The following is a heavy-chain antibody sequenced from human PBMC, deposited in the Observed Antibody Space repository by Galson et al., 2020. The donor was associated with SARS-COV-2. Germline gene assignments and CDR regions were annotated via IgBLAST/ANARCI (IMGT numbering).Heavy chain of an antibody. J-gene: IGHJ2*01. CDR2: IDDSGTT. D-gene: IGHD2-15*01. CDR1: GGSFSGYY. Sequence: SETLSLTCAVNGGSFSGYYWSWIRQPPGKGLEWIGEIDDSGTTHYNPSLKIRVTISKDTSNKQFSLKLTSVTAADTAIYYCSRDDISATPGYWYFDLWGRGTLVTVSP. CDR3: SRDDISATPGYWYFDL. V-gene: IGHV4-34*01.